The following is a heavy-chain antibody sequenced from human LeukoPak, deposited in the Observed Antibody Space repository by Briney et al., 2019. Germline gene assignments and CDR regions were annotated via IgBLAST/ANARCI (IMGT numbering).Heavy chain of an antibody. D-gene: IGHD6-19*01. Sequence: SVKVSCTASGGTFSSYAISWVRQAPGQGLEWMGRIIPILGIANYAQKFQGRVTITADKSTSTAYMELSSLRSEDTALYYCARDSSGWPWGQGTLVTVSS. CDR3: ARDSSGWP. CDR1: GGTFSSYA. V-gene: IGHV1-69*04. J-gene: IGHJ4*02. CDR2: IIPILGIA.